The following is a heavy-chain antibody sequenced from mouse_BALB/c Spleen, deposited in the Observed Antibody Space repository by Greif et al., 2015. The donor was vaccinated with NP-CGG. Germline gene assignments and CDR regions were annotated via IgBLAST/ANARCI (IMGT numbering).Heavy chain of an antibody. Sequence: VKLVESGPGLVQPSQSLSITCTVSGFSLTSYGVHWVRQSPGKGLEWLGVIWGGGSTDYNAAFISRLSISKDNSKSQVFFKMNSLQANDTAIYYCARGATAMYYFDYWGQGTTLTVSS. D-gene: IGHD1-2*01. CDR2: IWGGGST. CDR1: GFSLTSYG. CDR3: ARGATAMYYFDY. J-gene: IGHJ2*01. V-gene: IGHV2-2*02.